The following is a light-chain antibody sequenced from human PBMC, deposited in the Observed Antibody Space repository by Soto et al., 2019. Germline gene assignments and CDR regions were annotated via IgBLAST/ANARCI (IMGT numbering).Light chain of an antibody. CDR3: QQYNSYPT. CDR1: QSISSW. Sequence: DIQMTQSPSTLSASVGDRVTITCRASQSISSWFAWYQQKPGKAPKLLIYKASSLESGVPSRFSGSGSGTEFTLTISNLQTDDFANYYCQQYNSYPTFGGGTKVEIK. CDR2: KAS. V-gene: IGKV1-5*03. J-gene: IGKJ4*01.